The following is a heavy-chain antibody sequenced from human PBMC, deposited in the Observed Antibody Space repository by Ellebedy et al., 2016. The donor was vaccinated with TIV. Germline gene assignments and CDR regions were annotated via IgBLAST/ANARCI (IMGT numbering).Heavy chain of an antibody. D-gene: IGHD3-16*01. CDR2: LSSYNGNT. J-gene: IGHJ3*01. V-gene: IGHV1-18*04. Sequence: AASVKVSCKASGYTFTSYGISWVRQAPGRGLEWMGWLSSYNGNTKYAQKFQGRVTMPTETSTRTTYMELRCLRSDDTALYYCARIGGGVSGTSFDVWGQGTIVTVSS. CDR1: GYTFTSYG. CDR3: ARIGGGVSGTSFDV.